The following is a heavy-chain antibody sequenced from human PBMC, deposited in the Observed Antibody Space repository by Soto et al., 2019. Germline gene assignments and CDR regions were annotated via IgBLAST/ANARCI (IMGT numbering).Heavy chain of an antibody. V-gene: IGHV2-5*02. CDR1: GFSLSTSGVG. Sequence: SGPTLVNPTQTLTLTCTFSGFSLSTSGVGVGWIRQPPGKALEWLALIYWDDDKRYSPSLKSRLTITKDTSKNQVVLAMTNMDPVDTATYYCARLLLWFGELSPHWFDPWGQGTLVTVS. CDR2: IYWDDDK. J-gene: IGHJ5*02. D-gene: IGHD3-10*01. CDR3: ARLLLWFGELSPHWFDP.